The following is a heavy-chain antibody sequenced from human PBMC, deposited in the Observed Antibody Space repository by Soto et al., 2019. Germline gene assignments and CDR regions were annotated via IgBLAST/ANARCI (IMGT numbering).Heavy chain of an antibody. D-gene: IGHD1-20*01. Sequence: GSLRLSCAASGFTFSSYAMHWVRQAPGKGLEWVAVISYDGSNKYYADSVKGRFTISRDNSKNTLYLQMNSLRAEDTAVYYCARAHVTGKGYYYYGMDVWGQGTTVTVSS. CDR3: ARAHVTGKGYYYYGMDV. V-gene: IGHV3-30-3*01. CDR2: ISYDGSNK. J-gene: IGHJ6*02. CDR1: GFTFSSYA.